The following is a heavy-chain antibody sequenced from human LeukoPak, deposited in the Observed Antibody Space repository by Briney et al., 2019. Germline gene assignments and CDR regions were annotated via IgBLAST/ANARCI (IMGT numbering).Heavy chain of an antibody. CDR1: GGSISSYY. CDR3: ARPGYSYGHYFDY. D-gene: IGHD5-18*01. CDR2: IYYSGST. V-gene: IGHV4-59*01. J-gene: IGHJ4*02. Sequence: SETLSLTCTVSGGSISSYYWSWIRQPPGKGLEWIGYIYYSGSTNYNPSLKSRVTISVDTSKNQFSLKLSSVTAADTAVYYCARPGYSYGHYFDYWGQGTLVTVSS.